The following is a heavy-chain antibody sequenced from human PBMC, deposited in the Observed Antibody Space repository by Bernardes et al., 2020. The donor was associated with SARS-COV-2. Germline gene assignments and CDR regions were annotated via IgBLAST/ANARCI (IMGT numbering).Heavy chain of an antibody. J-gene: IGHJ3*02. CDR1: GFTFSSYS. D-gene: IGHD1-26*01. V-gene: IGHV3-21*01. CDR2: ISSSSYI. Sequence: GGSLRLSCAASGFTFSSYSMTWVRQAPGKGLEWVSSISSSSYIYYADSVKGRFTISRDNAKNSLYLQMNSLRAEDTAVYYCARDSGGSYYRPIWGQGTMVTVSS. CDR3: ARDSGGSYYRPI.